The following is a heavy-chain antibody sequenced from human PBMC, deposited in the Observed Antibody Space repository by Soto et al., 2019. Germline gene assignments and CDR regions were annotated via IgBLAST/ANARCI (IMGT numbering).Heavy chain of an antibody. CDR3: ARHDYGWGSYRARAYGMDV. CDR1: GGSISSSSYY. D-gene: IGHD3-16*02. CDR2: IYYSGST. V-gene: IGHV4-39*01. J-gene: IGHJ6*02. Sequence: SETLSLTCTVSGGSISSSSYYWGWIRQPPGKGLEWIGSIYYSGSTYYNPSLKSRVTISVDTSKNQFSLKLSSVTAADTAVYYCARHDYGWGSYRARAYGMDVWGQGTTVTVSS.